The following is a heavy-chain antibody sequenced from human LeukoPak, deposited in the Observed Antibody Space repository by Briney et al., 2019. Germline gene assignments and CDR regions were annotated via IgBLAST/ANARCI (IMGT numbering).Heavy chain of an antibody. CDR1: GGSISSGGYY. Sequence: SETLSLTCTVSGGSISSGGYYWSWTRQHPGKGLEWIGYIYYSGSTYYNPSLKSRVTISVDTSKNQFSLKLSSVTAADTAVYYCASGAYSSRWYYFDYWGQGTLVTVSS. J-gene: IGHJ4*02. CDR3: ASGAYSSRWYYFDY. D-gene: IGHD6-13*01. CDR2: IYYSGST. V-gene: IGHV4-31*03.